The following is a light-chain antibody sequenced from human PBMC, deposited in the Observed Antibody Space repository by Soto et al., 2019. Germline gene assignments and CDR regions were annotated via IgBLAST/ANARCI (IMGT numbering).Light chain of an antibody. J-gene: IGKJ1*01. Sequence: EIVMTQSPATLSVSPGASATLSCRASQSVSTNLAWYQQKPGQVPRVLIYGASTRATEIPARFSGSGSGTEFTLTISSLQPDNFATYYCQHYNSYSEAFGQGTKVDI. CDR1: QSVSTN. CDR3: QHYNSYSEA. CDR2: GAS. V-gene: IGKV3-15*01.